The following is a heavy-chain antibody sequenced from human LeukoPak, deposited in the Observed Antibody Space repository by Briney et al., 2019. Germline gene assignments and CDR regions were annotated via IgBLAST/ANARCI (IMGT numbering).Heavy chain of an antibody. Sequence: PGGSLRLSCAASGFTFSNYWMGWVRQAPGKGLEWVANIKQDGSERYYVDSVKGRFTISRDNAKNSLYLQMNSLRGDDTAVYYCARGYSGYLNWGQGTLVTVSS. CDR3: ARGYSGYLN. CDR2: IKQDGSER. V-gene: IGHV3-7*04. D-gene: IGHD5-12*01. CDR1: GFTFSNYW. J-gene: IGHJ4*02.